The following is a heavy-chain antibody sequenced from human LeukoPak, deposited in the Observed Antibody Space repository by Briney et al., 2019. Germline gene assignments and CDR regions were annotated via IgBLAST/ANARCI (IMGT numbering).Heavy chain of an antibody. Sequence: GGSLRLSCAASGFTFSDYYMSWIRQAPGKGLEWVSYISGRNYITYADSVKGRFTISRDNAKNSLFVQMNSLRAEDTAVYYCARVGGGNFDFWGQGTLVTVSS. J-gene: IGHJ4*02. CDR2: ISGRNYI. CDR3: ARVGGGNFDF. V-gene: IGHV3-11*05. CDR1: GFTFSDYY. D-gene: IGHD3-16*01.